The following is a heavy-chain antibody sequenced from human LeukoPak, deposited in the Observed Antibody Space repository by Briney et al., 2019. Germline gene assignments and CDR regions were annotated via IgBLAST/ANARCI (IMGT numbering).Heavy chain of an antibody. V-gene: IGHV3-30*03. CDR1: GFTFSSYG. CDR3: ARALASSLGPFDY. J-gene: IGHJ4*02. Sequence: GGSLRLSCAASGFTFSSYGMHRVRQAPGKGLEWVAVISYDGSNKYYADSVKGRFTISRDNSKNTLYLQMNSLRAEDTAVYYCARALASSLGPFDYWGQGTLVTVSS. CDR2: ISYDGSNK. D-gene: IGHD6-6*01.